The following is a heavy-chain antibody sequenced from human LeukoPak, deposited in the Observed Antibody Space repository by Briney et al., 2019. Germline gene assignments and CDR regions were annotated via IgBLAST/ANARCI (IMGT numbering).Heavy chain of an antibody. V-gene: IGHV4-59*01. CDR2: ISYSGST. CDR3: ARVRVERASSLLDY. J-gene: IGHJ4*02. CDR1: GGSFSGYY. Sequence: KPSETLSLTCTVFGGSFSGYYWSWIRQPPGKGLECIGYISYSGSTNYNPSLKSRVTISVDTSKNQFSLKLTSVTTADTAVYCCARVRVERASSLLDYWGQGTLVTVSS. D-gene: IGHD1-1*01.